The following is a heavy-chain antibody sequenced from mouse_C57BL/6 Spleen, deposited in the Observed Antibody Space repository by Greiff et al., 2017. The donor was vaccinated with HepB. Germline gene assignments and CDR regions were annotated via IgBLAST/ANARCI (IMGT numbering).Heavy chain of an antibody. V-gene: IGHV1-69*01. Sequence: QVQLQQPGAELVMPGASVKLSCKASGYTFTSYWMHWVKQRPGQGLEWIGEIDPSDSYTNYNQKFKGKSTLTVDKSSSTAYMQLSNLTSEDSAVYYCARAPEFAYWGQGTLVTVSA. J-gene: IGHJ3*01. CDR1: GYTFTSYW. CDR2: IDPSDSYT. CDR3: ARAPEFAY.